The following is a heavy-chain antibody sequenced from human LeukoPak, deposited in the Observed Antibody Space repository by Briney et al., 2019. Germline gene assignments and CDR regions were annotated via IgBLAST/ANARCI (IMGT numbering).Heavy chain of an antibody. J-gene: IGHJ4*02. Sequence: PSETLSLTCTVSGGSISSYYWSWIRQPPGKGLEWIGYIYYSGSTNYNPSLKSRVTISVDTSKNQFSLKLSSVTAADTAVYYCARYCSSTSCHHFDYWGQGTLVTVSS. D-gene: IGHD2-2*01. CDR1: GGSISSYY. CDR2: IYYSGST. CDR3: ARYCSSTSCHHFDY. V-gene: IGHV4-59*01.